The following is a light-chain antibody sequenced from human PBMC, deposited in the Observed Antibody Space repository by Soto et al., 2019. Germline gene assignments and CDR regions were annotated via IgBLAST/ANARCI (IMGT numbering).Light chain of an antibody. J-gene: IGLJ1*01. V-gene: IGLV1-51*02. CDR3: GTWDSSLSSYV. CDR1: SSNIGNNY. CDR2: ENN. Sequence: QSVLTQPPSVSAAPGQKVTISCSGSSSNIGNNYVSWYQQLPGTAPKLLIYENNKRPSGIPYRFSGSKSGTSATLGITGLQTGDEADYYCGTWDSSLSSYVFGTGNQLTVL.